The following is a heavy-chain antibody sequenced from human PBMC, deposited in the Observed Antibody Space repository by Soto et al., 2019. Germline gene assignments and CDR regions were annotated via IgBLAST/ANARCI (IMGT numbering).Heavy chain of an antibody. Sequence: EVQLVESGGGLVQPGRSLRLSCAGSGFIFDDFAMHWVRQAPGKGLEWVSGISWNSGTTDYADSVKGRFTISRDIARNSLYLQMNSLRTEDTALYYCAKDSGPYYFDNSGYLIFDYWGQGTLVTVSS. J-gene: IGHJ4*02. V-gene: IGHV3-9*01. CDR1: GFIFDDFA. CDR3: AKDSGPYYFDNSGYLIFDY. D-gene: IGHD3-22*01. CDR2: ISWNSGTT.